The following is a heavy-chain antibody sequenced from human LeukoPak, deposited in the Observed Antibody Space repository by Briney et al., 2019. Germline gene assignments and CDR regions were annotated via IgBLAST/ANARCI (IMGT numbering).Heavy chain of an antibody. CDR2: IYYSGST. D-gene: IGHD3-10*01. Sequence: SETLSLTCTVSGGSISSYYWNWIRQPPGKGLEWIGYIYYSGSTYYNPSLKSRVTISVDTSKNQFSLKLSSVTAADTAVYYCARVPSGRAAYFDYWGQGTLVTVSS. CDR1: GGSISSYY. CDR3: ARVPSGRAAYFDY. J-gene: IGHJ4*02. V-gene: IGHV4-59*12.